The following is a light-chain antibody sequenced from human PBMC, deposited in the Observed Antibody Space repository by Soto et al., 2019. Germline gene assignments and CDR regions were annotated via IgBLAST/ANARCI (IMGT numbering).Light chain of an antibody. CDR2: EVT. Sequence: QSVLTQPVSVSGSPGQSITIYCTGTSSDIGAYNYVSWYIQHPGKAPKLLIYEVTYRPSGVSNRFSGSKSGNTASLTISGLQAEDEADYYCSSYSSSSTPVVFGGGTKLTVL. CDR3: SSYSSSSTPVV. J-gene: IGLJ2*01. V-gene: IGLV2-14*03. CDR1: SSDIGAYNY.